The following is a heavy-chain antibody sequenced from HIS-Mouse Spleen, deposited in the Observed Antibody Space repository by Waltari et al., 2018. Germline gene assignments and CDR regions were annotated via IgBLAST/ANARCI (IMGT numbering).Heavy chain of an antibody. D-gene: IGHD4-4*01. CDR3: ARDRISLSHSNYFDY. V-gene: IGHV3-11*06. Sequence: AEYMGGRFTISRDNAKNSLYLQMNSLRAEDTAVYYCARDRISLSHSNYFDYWGQGTLVTVSS. J-gene: IGHJ4*02.